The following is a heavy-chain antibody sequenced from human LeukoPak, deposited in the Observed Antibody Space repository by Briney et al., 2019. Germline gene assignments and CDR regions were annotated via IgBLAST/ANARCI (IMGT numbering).Heavy chain of an antibody. CDR1: GFIFSTYK. V-gene: IGHV3-48*03. CDR2: ISSSGSII. J-gene: IGHJ4*02. CDR3: ARDFGYF. D-gene: IGHD3-10*01. Sequence: QPGGSLRLSCAASGFIFSTYKMNWVRRAPGKGLEWGSYISSSGSIIYYSDSVKGRFTISRDNAKNSLYLQMNSLRAEDTAVYYCARDFGYFWGQGTLVTVSS.